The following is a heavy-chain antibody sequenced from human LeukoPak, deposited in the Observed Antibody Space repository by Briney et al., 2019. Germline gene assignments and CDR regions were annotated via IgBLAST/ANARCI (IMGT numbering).Heavy chain of an antibody. J-gene: IGHJ4*02. CDR2: ISSSSSYI. CDR1: GLTFSSYS. CDR3: ARDNNYGDHLDY. Sequence: GGSLRLSCAASGLTFSSYSMNWVRQAPGKGLEWVSSISSSSSYIYYADSVKGRFTISRDNAKNSLYLQMNSLRAEDTAVYYCARDNNYGDHLDYRGQGTLVTVSS. D-gene: IGHD4-17*01. V-gene: IGHV3-21*01.